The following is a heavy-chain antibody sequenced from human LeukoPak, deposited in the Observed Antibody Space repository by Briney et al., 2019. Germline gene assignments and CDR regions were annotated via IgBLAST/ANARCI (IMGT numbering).Heavy chain of an antibody. J-gene: IGHJ4*02. Sequence: ASVKVSCKASGYTFTSYDINWVRQATGQGLEWMGWMNPNSGNTGYAQEFQGRVTITRNTSISTAYMELSSLRSEDTAVYYCARAYYYGSGSYYPLVYYFDYWGQGTLVTVSS. D-gene: IGHD3-10*01. V-gene: IGHV1-8*03. CDR1: GYTFTSYD. CDR3: ARAYYYGSGSYYPLVYYFDY. CDR2: MNPNSGNT.